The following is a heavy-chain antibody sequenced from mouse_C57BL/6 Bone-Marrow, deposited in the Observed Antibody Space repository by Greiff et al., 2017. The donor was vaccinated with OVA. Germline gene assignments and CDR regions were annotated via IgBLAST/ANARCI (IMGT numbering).Heavy chain of an antibody. V-gene: IGHV1-76*01. CDR2: IYPGSGNT. CDR1: GYTFTDYY. Sequence: QVQLQQSGAELVRPGASVKLSCKASGYTFTDYYINWVKQRPGQGLEWIVRIYPGSGNTYYNEKFKGKATLTAEKSSSTAYMQLSSLTSEDSAVYFCADSSFDYWGQGTTLTVSS. CDR3: ADSSFDY. J-gene: IGHJ2*01.